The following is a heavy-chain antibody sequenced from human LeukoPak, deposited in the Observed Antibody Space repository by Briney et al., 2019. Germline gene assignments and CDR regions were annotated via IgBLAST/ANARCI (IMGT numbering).Heavy chain of an antibody. CDR1: GYTFTGYY. J-gene: IGHJ5*02. CDR3: AREVAVAGRGWFDP. Sequence: ASVKVSCKASGYTFTGYYMHWVRQAPGQGLEWMGWINPNSGGTNYAQKFQGWVTMARDTSISTAYMELSRLRSDDTAVYYCAREVAVAGRGWFDPWGQGTLVTVSS. CDR2: INPNSGGT. D-gene: IGHD6-19*01. V-gene: IGHV1-2*04.